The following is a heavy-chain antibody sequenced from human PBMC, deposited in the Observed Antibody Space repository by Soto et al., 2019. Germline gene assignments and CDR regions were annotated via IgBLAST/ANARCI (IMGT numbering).Heavy chain of an antibody. J-gene: IGHJ6*02. CDR1: GYTFTGYY. D-gene: IGHD6-13*01. Sequence: ASVKVSCKASGYTFTGYYMHWVRQAPGQGLEWMRWINPNSGGTNYAQKFQGRVTMTRDTSIGTAYMELSRLRSDDTAVYYCARVEVNTIAAAGRGAFYYSGMDVWGQGTTVTVSS. V-gene: IGHV1-2*02. CDR2: INPNSGGT. CDR3: ARVEVNTIAAAGRGAFYYSGMDV.